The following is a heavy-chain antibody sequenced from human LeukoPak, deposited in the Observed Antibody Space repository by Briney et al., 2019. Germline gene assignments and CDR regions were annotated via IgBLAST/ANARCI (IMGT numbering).Heavy chain of an antibody. D-gene: IGHD2-15*01. CDR2: ISYDGSNK. V-gene: IGHV3-30-3*01. CDR1: GFTFSSYA. Sequence: PGRSLRLSCAASGFTFSSYAMHWVRQAPGKGLEWVAVISYDGSNKYYADSVKGRFTISRDNSKNTLYLQMNSLRAGDTAVYYCARVGCSGGSCYGGYYYYGMDVWGQGTTVTVSS. CDR3: ARVGCSGGSCYGGYYYYGMDV. J-gene: IGHJ6*02.